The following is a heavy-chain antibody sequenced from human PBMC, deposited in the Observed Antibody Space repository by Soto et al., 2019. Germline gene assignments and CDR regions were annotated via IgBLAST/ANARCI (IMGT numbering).Heavy chain of an antibody. CDR2: ISYDGSNK. V-gene: IGHV3-30*18. CDR1: GFTFSSYG. J-gene: IGHJ4*02. Sequence: QVQLVESGGGEVQPGRSLRLSCAASGFTFSSYGMHWVRQAPGKGLEWVAVISYDGSNKYYADSVKGRFTISRDNSKNTLYLQMNSLRAEDTAVYYCAKDKGIVGATPHYWGQGTLVTVSS. CDR3: AKDKGIVGATPHY. D-gene: IGHD1-26*01.